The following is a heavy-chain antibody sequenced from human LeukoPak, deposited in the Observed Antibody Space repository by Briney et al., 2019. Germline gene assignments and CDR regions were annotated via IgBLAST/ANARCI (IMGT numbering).Heavy chain of an antibody. J-gene: IGHJ4*02. CDR2: INWYGGST. V-gene: IGHV3-20*04. CDR3: ARGDIVVGPAAGPKYYFDY. CDR1: GFTFDDYG. D-gene: IGHD2-2*01. Sequence: GGSLTLSCAASGFTFDDYGMSWVRQAPGAGREGISGINWYGGSTGYADSVKGRFTISRDNAKNSLYLQMNSLRAEDTALYYCARGDIVVGPAAGPKYYFDYWGKGTLVSVSS.